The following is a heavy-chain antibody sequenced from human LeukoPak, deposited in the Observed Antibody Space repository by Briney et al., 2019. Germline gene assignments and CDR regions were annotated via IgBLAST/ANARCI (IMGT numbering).Heavy chain of an antibody. Sequence: ASVKVSCKTSGYSFTSHGISWVRQAPGQGLEWMGWISGYNGNTNYAQEFQGRVTMTTDASTRTAHMEVRGLRSDDTAVYYCARGGWTTGMDYWGQGTPVTVSS. CDR2: ISGYNGNT. CDR3: ARGGWTTGMDY. J-gene: IGHJ4*02. V-gene: IGHV1-18*01. D-gene: IGHD1-14*01. CDR1: GYSFTSHG.